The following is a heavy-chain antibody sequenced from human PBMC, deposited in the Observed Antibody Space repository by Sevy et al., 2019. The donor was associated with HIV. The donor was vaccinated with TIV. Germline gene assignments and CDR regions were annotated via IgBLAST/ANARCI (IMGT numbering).Heavy chain of an antibody. CDR3: ARDHVDTAMVKVFDY. CDR1: GFTFSSYS. CDR2: ISSSSSTI. V-gene: IGHV3-48*02. D-gene: IGHD5-18*01. J-gene: IGHJ4*02. Sequence: GGSLRLSCAASGFTFSSYSMNWVRQAPGKGLEWVSYISSSSSTIYYADSVKGRFTISRDNSKNSLYLKMNSLRDEDTGVYYCARDHVDTAMVKVFDYSGQGTLVTVSS.